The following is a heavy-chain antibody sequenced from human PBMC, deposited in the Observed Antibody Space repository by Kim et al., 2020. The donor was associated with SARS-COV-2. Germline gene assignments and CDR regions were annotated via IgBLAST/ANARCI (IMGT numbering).Heavy chain of an antibody. J-gene: IGHJ6*02. CDR1: GGSISSGGYY. Sequence: SETLSLTCTVSGGSISSGGYYWSWIRQHPGKGLEWIGYIYYSGSTYYNPSLKSRVTISVDTSKNQFSLKLSSVTAADTAVYYCAAHYGDLRDYGMDVWGQGTTVTVSS. V-gene: IGHV4-31*03. CDR2: IYYSGST. CDR3: AAHYGDLRDYGMDV. D-gene: IGHD4-17*01.